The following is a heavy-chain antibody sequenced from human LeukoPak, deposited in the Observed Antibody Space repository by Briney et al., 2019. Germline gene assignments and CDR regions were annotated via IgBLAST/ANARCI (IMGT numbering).Heavy chain of an antibody. CDR1: GFTFGSYA. D-gene: IGHD3-10*01. CDR2: ISGSSDRT. V-gene: IGHV3-23*01. J-gene: IGHJ4*02. Sequence: GGSLRLSCGASGFTFGSYAMGWVRQAPGKGLEWVSVISGSSDRTSYADSVKGRFTVSRENSKGTLFLQMNSLRADDTAVYFCAKLLRGVVVPYFDYWGQGTLVTVSS. CDR3: AKLLRGVVVPYFDY.